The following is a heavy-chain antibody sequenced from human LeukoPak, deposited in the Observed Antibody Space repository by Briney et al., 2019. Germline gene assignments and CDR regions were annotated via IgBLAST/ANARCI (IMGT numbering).Heavy chain of an antibody. CDR2: IYYSGST. Sequence: SETPSLTCTVSGGSISSGDYYWSWIRQPPGKGLEWIGYIYYSGSTYYNPSLKSRVTISVDTSKNQFSLKLSSVTAADTAVYYCARGQLLAPYFDYWGQGTLVTVSS. CDR3: ARGQLLAPYFDY. V-gene: IGHV4-30-4*01. D-gene: IGHD2-2*01. J-gene: IGHJ4*02. CDR1: GGSISSGDYY.